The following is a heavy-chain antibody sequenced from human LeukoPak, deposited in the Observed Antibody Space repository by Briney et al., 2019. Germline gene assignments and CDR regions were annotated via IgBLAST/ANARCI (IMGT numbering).Heavy chain of an antibody. Sequence: SETLSLTCTVSGFSISSGHYWGWVRQPPGAGLEWIGIVYQSGPTYYNPSLKSRVTTSVDMSKNQFSLRLRPVTAADTAVYYCARIFIRNGYSSYFDCWGQGTLVTVSS. D-gene: IGHD5-18*01. J-gene: IGHJ4*02. V-gene: IGHV4-38-2*02. CDR2: VYQSGPT. CDR3: ARIFIRNGYSSYFDC. CDR1: GFSISSGHY.